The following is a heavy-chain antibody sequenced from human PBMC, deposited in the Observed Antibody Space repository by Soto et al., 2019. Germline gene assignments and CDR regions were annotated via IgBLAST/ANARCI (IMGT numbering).Heavy chain of an antibody. V-gene: IGHV3-30-3*01. Sequence: QVQLVESGGGVVQPGRSLRLSCAASGFTFSSYPIHWVRQAPGKGLEWVAVVSYDGSDKYYADSVKGRFTISRGNSKNTLSLQMDSLRPEDTAVYYCARDRIAVSGGLDYWGQGTLVAVSS. CDR1: GFTFSSYP. J-gene: IGHJ4*02. D-gene: IGHD6-19*01. CDR3: ARDRIAVSGGLDY. CDR2: VSYDGSDK.